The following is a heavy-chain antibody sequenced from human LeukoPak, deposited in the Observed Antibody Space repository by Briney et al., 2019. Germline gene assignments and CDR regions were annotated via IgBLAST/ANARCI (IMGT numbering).Heavy chain of an antibody. CDR3: ARDLGGSSDF. CDR1: GFTFSSYA. Sequence: GGSLRLSCAASGFTFSSYAMHWVRQAPGKGLQWVSLIYRGGKTYYADSVEGRFTISRDSSNNMLYLQMNSLRVDDTALYYCARDLGGSSDFWGQGTQVTVSS. V-gene: IGHV3-53*01. J-gene: IGHJ4*02. CDR2: IYRGGKT. D-gene: IGHD6-6*01.